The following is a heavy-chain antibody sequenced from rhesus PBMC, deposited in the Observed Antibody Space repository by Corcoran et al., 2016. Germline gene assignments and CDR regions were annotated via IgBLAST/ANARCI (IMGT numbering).Heavy chain of an antibody. D-gene: IGHD1-20*01. CDR3: ARLSWNNPFDY. CDR1: GYSISRGYS. Sequence: QVQLQESGPGLVKPSETLSLTCAVSGYSISRGYSWGWSRQPPGKGLEYIGYISGSSGSTYYNPSLKSRVTISKDTSKNQFSLKLSSVTAADTAVYYCARLSWNNPFDYWGQGVLVTVSS. J-gene: IGHJ4*01. CDR2: ISGSSGST. V-gene: IGHV4-99*01.